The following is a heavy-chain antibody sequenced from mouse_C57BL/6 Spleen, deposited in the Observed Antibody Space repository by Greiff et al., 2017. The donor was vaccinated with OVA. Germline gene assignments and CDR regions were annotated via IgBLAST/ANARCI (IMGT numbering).Heavy chain of an antibody. D-gene: IGHD1-1*01. Sequence: VQLVESGAELVRPGTSVKVSCKASGYAFTNYLIEWVKQRPGQGLEWIGVINPGSGGTNYNEKFKGKATLTADKSSSTAYMQLSSLTSEDSAVYFCARGITTVDYYAMDYWGQGTSVTVSS. CDR3: ARGITTVDYYAMDY. CDR2: INPGSGGT. J-gene: IGHJ4*01. V-gene: IGHV1-54*01. CDR1: GYAFTNYL.